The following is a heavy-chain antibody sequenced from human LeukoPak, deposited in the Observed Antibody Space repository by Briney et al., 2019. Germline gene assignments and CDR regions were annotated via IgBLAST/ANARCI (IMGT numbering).Heavy chain of an antibody. CDR2: IIPIFGTA. CDR3: ASRHYDYVWGSYRTFDY. J-gene: IGHJ4*02. D-gene: IGHD3-16*02. Sequence: SVKVSCKASGGTFSSYAISWVRQVPGQGLEWMGRIIPIFGTANYAQKFQGRVTITTDESTSTAYMELSSLRSEDTAVYYCASRHYDYVWGSYRTFDYWGQGTLVTVSS. CDR1: GGTFSSYA. V-gene: IGHV1-69*05.